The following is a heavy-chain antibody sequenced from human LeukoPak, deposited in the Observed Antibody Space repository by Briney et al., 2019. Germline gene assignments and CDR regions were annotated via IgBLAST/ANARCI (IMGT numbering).Heavy chain of an antibody. CDR3: ARVSSSWYQDWYFDL. D-gene: IGHD6-13*01. Sequence: SETLSLTCTVSGGSISSSSYYWGWIRQPPGKGLEWIGSIYYSGSTYYNPSLKSRVTISVDTSKNQSSLKLSSMIAADTAVYYCARVSSSWYQDWYFDLWGRGTLVTVPS. V-gene: IGHV4-39*07. CDR1: GGSISSSSYY. J-gene: IGHJ2*01. CDR2: IYYSGST.